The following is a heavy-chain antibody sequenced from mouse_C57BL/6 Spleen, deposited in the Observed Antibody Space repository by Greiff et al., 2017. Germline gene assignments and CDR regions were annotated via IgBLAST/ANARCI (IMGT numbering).Heavy chain of an antibody. V-gene: IGHV1-26*01. CDR1: GYTFTDYY. J-gene: IGHJ2*01. CDR2: INPNNGGT. Sequence: VQLQQSGPELVKPGASVKISCKASGYTFTDYYMNWVKQSHGKSLEWIGDINPNNGGTSYNQKFKGKATLTVDKSSSTAYMELRSLTSEDSAVYYCARGNYYGSPFDYWGQGTTLTVSS. D-gene: IGHD1-1*01. CDR3: ARGNYYGSPFDY.